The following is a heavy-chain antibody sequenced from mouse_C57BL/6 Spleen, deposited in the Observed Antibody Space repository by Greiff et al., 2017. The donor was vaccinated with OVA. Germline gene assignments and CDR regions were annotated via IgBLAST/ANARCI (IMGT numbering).Heavy chain of an antibody. J-gene: IGHJ3*01. D-gene: IGHD2-3*01. Sequence: EVQRVESGGDLVKPGGSLKLSCAASGFTFSSYGMSWVRQTPDKRLEWVATISSGGSYTYYPDSVKGRFTISRDNAKNTLYLQMSSLKSEDTAMYYCARIDDGTSFAYWGQGTLVTVSA. CDR2: ISSGGSYT. V-gene: IGHV5-6*01. CDR1: GFTFSSYG. CDR3: ARIDDGTSFAY.